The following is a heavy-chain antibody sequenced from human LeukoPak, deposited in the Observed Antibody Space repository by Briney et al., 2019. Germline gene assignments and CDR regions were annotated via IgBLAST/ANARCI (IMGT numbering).Heavy chain of an antibody. V-gene: IGHV2-5*02. Sequence: SGPTLVKPTETLTLTWSFAGFALKSGGEAVGWVRQPPGKALEFLALVYWDNDYRYSPSLMDRLNIIKDTSKKQVVLTMINMDPVDTGTYYCAHRRGYTYGYEAFDHWGQGSRPVVSS. CDR2: VYWDNDY. D-gene: IGHD5-18*01. J-gene: IGHJ4*02. CDR3: AHRRGYTYGYEAFDH. CDR1: GFALKSGGEA.